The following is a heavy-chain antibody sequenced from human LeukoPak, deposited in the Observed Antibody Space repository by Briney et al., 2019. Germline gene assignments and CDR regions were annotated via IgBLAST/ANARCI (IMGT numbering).Heavy chain of an antibody. V-gene: IGHV3-21*01. CDR1: GFTFSIYS. D-gene: IGHD2-15*01. CDR2: ITSSSSFI. Sequence: KTGGSLRLSCAASGFTFSIYSMSWVRLAPGKGLEWVASITSSSSFIYYADSVKGRFTISRDNAKNSLYLQMNSLRAEDTAVYYCSGGSKGAFDIWGQGTMVTVSS. J-gene: IGHJ3*02. CDR3: SGGSKGAFDI.